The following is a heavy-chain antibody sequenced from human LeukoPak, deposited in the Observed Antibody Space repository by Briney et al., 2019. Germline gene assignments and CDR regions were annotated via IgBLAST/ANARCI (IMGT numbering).Heavy chain of an antibody. D-gene: IGHD5-18*01. CDR1: GGSFSGYC. J-gene: IGHJ4*02. V-gene: IGHV4-34*01. Sequence: SETLSLTCAVYGGSFSGYCWSWIRQPPGKGLEWIGEINHSGSTNYNPSLKSRVTISVDTSKNQFSLKLSSVTAADTAVYYCARERAGDTAMDEGFDYWGQGTLVTVSS. CDR3: ARERAGDTAMDEGFDY. CDR2: INHSGST.